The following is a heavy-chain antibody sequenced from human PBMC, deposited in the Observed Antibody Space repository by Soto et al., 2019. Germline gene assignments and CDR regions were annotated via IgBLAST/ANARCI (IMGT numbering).Heavy chain of an antibody. Sequence: PSETLSLTCPVSGGSIRSYYWSWIRQPPGKGLEWIGYIYYSGSTNYNPSLKSRVTISVDTSKNQFSLKLSSVTAADTAVYYCARRDCGGGSCRIDYWGQGTLVTVSS. J-gene: IGHJ4*02. D-gene: IGHD2-15*01. CDR2: IYYSGST. CDR1: GGSIRSYY. V-gene: IGHV4-59*08. CDR3: ARRDCGGGSCRIDY.